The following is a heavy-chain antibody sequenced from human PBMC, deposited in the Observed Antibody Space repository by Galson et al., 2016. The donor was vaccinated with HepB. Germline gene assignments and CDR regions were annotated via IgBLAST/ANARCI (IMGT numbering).Heavy chain of an antibody. V-gene: IGHV5-51*01. CDR3: ACGSGSSLPFDY. J-gene: IGHJ4*02. D-gene: IGHD3-10*01. Sequence: QSGAEVKKPGESLKVSCQASGYNFAGRWIGWVCQMPGKGLEWMGIIYPGDSDTSYSPSFEGQVTISADKSTSTVYLQWGSLKASDTAMYFCACGSGSSLPFDYWGQGTLVTVSS. CDR1: GYNFAGRW. CDR2: IYPGDSDT.